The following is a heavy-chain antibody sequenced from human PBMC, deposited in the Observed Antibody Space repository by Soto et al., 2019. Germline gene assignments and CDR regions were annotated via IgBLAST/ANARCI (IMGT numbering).Heavy chain of an antibody. CDR1: GFSFTSHA. D-gene: IGHD6-19*01. V-gene: IGHV3-64*01. CDR3: ARGNSGWHTTTYLDY. J-gene: IGHJ4*02. Sequence: EVQLVESGGGLVQPGGSLRLSCAASGFSFTSHAMYWVRQAPGKGLEYVASISSDGGTTYSANSGKGRFTISRDNSKNTLFLQMGSLRPDDMAVYYCARGNSGWHTTTYLDYWGQGTLVTVSS. CDR2: ISSDGGTT.